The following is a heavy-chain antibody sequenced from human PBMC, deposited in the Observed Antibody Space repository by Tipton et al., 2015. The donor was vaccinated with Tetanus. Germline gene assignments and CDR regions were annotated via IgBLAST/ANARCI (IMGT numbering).Heavy chain of an antibody. D-gene: IGHD6-19*01. J-gene: IGHJ6*02. CDR1: GFTFSTFG. V-gene: IGHV3-30*03. CDR3: ARAIFDGGWFGMDV. Sequence: SLRLSCAASGFTFSTFGVHWVRQAPGKGLEWVAVISNDGSNKYYADSVKGRLTISRDNSKDTLYLQMNSLRGEDTAIYYCARAIFDGGWFGMDVWGQGTTVTVSS. CDR2: ISNDGSNK.